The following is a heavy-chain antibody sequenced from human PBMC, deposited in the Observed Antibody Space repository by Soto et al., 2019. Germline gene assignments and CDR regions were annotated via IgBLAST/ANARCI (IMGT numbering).Heavy chain of an antibody. J-gene: IGHJ6*02. Sequence: TSETLSLTCAFYVGSFSGYYWSCIRQPPGKWLEWIGEINHSGSTNYNPSLKSRVTISVDTSKNQFSLKLSSVTAADTAVYYCARGGTDIVIMLYPIYGMDVWGQGTTVTVSS. CDR2: INHSGST. CDR1: VGSFSGYY. CDR3: ARGGTDIVIMLYPIYGMDV. V-gene: IGHV4-34*01. D-gene: IGHD2-8*01.